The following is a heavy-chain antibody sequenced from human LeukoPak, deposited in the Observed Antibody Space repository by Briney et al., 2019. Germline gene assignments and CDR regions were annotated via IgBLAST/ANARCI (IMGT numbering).Heavy chain of an antibody. CDR2: ISTNKGNT. J-gene: IGHJ5*02. V-gene: IGHV1-18*03. D-gene: IGHD4-17*01. CDR3: ARGLRSWFDP. Sequence: ASVKVSCKASGDTFSNYGISWVRQAPGQGLEWMGWISTNKGNTKSAQKFQGRVTITRDTSASTAYMELSSLRSEDMAVYYCARGLRSWFDPWGQGTLVTVSS. CDR1: GDTFSNYG.